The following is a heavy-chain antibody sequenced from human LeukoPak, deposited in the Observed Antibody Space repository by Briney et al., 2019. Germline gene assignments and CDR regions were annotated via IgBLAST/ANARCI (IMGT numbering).Heavy chain of an antibody. CDR3: AKDYSSSWYGYFDY. Sequence: QPGGSLRLSCAASGFTFSSSAMSWVRQAPGKGLEWVSTISGSGVGTYYADSVKGRFTISRDNSKNTLYLQMNSLRAEDTAVYYCAKDYSSSWYGYFDYWGQGTLVTVSS. CDR1: GFTFSSSA. V-gene: IGHV3-23*01. D-gene: IGHD6-13*01. CDR2: ISGSGVGT. J-gene: IGHJ4*02.